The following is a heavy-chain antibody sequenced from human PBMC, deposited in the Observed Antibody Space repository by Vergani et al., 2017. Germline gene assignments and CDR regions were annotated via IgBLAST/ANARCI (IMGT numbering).Heavy chain of an antibody. CDR1: GFTFDDYV. V-gene: IGHV3-9*01. CDR3: AKDSDYDYYMDV. CDR2: ISWNSGSI. Sequence: EVQLVESGGGLVQPGRSLRLSCAASGFTFDDYVMHWVRQAPGKGLEWVSGISWNSGSIGHADSVKGRFTISRDNAKNSLYLQMNSLRAEDTALYYCAKDSDYDYYMDVWGKGTTVTVSS. J-gene: IGHJ6*03.